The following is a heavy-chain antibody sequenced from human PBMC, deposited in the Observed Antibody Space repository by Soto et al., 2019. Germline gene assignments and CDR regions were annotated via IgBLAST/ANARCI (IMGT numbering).Heavy chain of an antibody. CDR2: IDPSDSYT. CDR3: ARRVYCGGDCYSRPYWYFDL. J-gene: IGHJ2*01. V-gene: IGHV5-10-1*01. D-gene: IGHD2-21*02. Sequence: PGESLKISCKGSGYSFTSYWISWVRQLPGKGLEWMGTIDPSDSYTNYSPSFQGHVTISADKSISTAYLQWSSLKASDTAIYYCARRVYCGGDCYSRPYWYFDLWGRGALVTVSS. CDR1: GYSFTSYW.